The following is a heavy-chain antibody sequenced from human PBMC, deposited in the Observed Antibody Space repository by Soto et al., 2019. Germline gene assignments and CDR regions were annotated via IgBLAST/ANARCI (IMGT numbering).Heavy chain of an antibody. CDR2: IKQDGNEE. CDR1: GFTFSSYW. CDR3: ARVASLAAFY. Sequence: SLRLSCADSGFTFSSYWMSWVRQAPGKGLEWVANIKQDGNEEYYVDSVKGRFTISRDNAKNSLYLQMNSLRAEDTAVYYCARVASLAAFYWGQGTLVTVSS. V-gene: IGHV3-7*05. J-gene: IGHJ4*02. D-gene: IGHD6-6*01.